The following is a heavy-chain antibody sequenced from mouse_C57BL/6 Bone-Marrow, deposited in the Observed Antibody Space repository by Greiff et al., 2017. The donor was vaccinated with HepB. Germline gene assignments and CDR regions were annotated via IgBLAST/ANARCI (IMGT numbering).Heavy chain of an antibody. V-gene: IGHV2-6-1*01. CDR1: GFSFTSYG. CDR3: ARQGDYYSSSYWYFDV. J-gene: IGHJ1*03. CDR2: IWSDGST. Sequence: VQLQESGPGLVAPSQSLSITCTVSGFSFTSYGVHWVRQPPGKGLEWLVVIWSDGSTTYNSALKSRLSISKDNSKSQVFLKMNSLQTDDTAMYYCARQGDYYSSSYWYFDVWGTGTTVTVSS. D-gene: IGHD1-1*01.